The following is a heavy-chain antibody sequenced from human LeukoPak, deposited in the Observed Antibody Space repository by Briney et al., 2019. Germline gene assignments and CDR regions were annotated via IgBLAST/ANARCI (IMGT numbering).Heavy chain of an antibody. D-gene: IGHD3-10*01. J-gene: IGHJ6*02. Sequence: ASVKVSCKVSGYTLTELSMHWVRQAPGKGLEWMGGFDPEDGETIYAQKFQGRVTMTEDTSTDTAYMELSSLRSEDTAVYYCARALIPNYYGSGSHGASYYYYYGMDVWGQGTTVTVSS. V-gene: IGHV1-24*01. CDR3: ARALIPNYYGSGSHGASYYYYYGMDV. CDR1: GYTLTELS. CDR2: FDPEDGET.